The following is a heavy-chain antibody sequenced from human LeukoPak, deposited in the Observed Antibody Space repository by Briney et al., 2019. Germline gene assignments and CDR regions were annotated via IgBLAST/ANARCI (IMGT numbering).Heavy chain of an antibody. CDR2: MNPNTGNA. V-gene: IGHV1-8*03. D-gene: IGHD1-26*01. J-gene: IGHJ4*02. Sequence: ASVKVSCKASGYTFTSYDINWVRQATGQGLEWMGWMNPNTGNAGYAQKFQDRVTITWDASITTAYMDLSSLRSEDTAVYYCARVGYSNSYDYWGQGTLVTVSS. CDR3: ARVGYSNSYDY. CDR1: GYTFTSYD.